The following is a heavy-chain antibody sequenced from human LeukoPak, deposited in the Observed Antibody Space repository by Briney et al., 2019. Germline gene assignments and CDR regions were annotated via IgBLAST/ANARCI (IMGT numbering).Heavy chain of an antibody. Sequence: SETLSLTCTVSGGSISSYYWSWIRQPPGKGLEWIGYIYYSGSTNYNPSLKSRVTISVDTSKNQFSLKLSSVTAADTAVYYCARSLHYDILTGYWYYYYYMDVWGKGTTVTVSS. V-gene: IGHV4-59*01. CDR1: GGSISSYY. CDR3: ARSLHYDILTGYWYYYYYMDV. J-gene: IGHJ6*03. CDR2: IYYSGST. D-gene: IGHD3-9*01.